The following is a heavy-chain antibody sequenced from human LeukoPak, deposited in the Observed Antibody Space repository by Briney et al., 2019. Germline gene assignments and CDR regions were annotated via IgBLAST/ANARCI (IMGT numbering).Heavy chain of an antibody. D-gene: IGHD4-23*01. CDR1: GDSISDNY. CDR2: IYGRGST. Sequence: SETLSLTCTVSGDSISDNYWSWVRQPAGKTLVWIGRIYGRGSTNYNPSLKSRVTMSVDTSKNQLSLNLSSVTAADTAVYYCAREGDGGPPYLFDYWGQGTLVSVSS. CDR3: AREGDGGPPYLFDY. J-gene: IGHJ4*02. V-gene: IGHV4-4*07.